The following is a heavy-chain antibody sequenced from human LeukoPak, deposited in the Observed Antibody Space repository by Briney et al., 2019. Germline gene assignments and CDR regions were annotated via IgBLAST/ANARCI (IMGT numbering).Heavy chain of an antibody. Sequence: PGGSLRLSCAASGFTFSNYGMTWVRQAPGKGLEWVSSISGSAATISYADSVKGRFTISRDNAKNSVFLQMSSLSGGDTAIYYCARDQGFRYFNPGGQGTLVTVSS. V-gene: IGHV3-23*01. CDR1: GFTFSNYG. J-gene: IGHJ5*02. CDR3: ARDQGFRYFNP. CDR2: ISGSAATI. D-gene: IGHD3-16*02.